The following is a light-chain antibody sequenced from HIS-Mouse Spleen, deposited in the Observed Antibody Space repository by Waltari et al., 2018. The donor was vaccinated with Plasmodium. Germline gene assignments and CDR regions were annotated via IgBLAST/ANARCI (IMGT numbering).Light chain of an antibody. CDR3: CSYAGSYTYV. CDR2: DVS. Sequence: QSALTPPRSVSASPGQSVTISCTGTSSDVGGYNYVSWYQQHPGKAPKLMIYDVSKRPSGVPDRFSGSKSGNTASLTISGLQAEDEADYYCCSYAGSYTYVFGTGTKVTVL. CDR1: SSDVGGYNY. J-gene: IGLJ1*01. V-gene: IGLV2-11*01.